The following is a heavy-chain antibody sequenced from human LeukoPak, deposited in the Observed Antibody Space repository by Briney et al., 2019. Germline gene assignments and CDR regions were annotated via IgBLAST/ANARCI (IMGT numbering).Heavy chain of an antibody. CDR3: ATYSSSSVVDDYYYYMDV. J-gene: IGHJ6*03. V-gene: IGHV1-46*01. CDR1: GYTFTSYY. Sequence: ASVKVSCKASGYTFTSYYMHWVRQAPGQGLEWMGIINPSGGSTSYAQKFQGRVTVTRDMSTITVYMELSSLRSEDTAVYYCATYSSSSVVDDYYYYMDVWGKGTTVTVSS. CDR2: INPSGGST. D-gene: IGHD6-6*01.